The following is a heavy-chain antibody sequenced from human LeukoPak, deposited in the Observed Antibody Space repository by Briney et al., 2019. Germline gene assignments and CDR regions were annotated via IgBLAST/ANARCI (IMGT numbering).Heavy chain of an antibody. CDR3: ARGGNGYYFDY. CDR1: GGSISSGDYY. Sequence: RPSETLSLTCTVSGGSISSGDYYWSWIRHPPGQGLEGMGYIYYSGSTYYTPSLKSRVTISVDPSKHQFSLKLSSVTAADTAVYYCARGGNGYYFDYWGQGTLVTVSS. D-gene: IGHD4-23*01. V-gene: IGHV4-30-4*01. J-gene: IGHJ4*02. CDR2: IYYSGST.